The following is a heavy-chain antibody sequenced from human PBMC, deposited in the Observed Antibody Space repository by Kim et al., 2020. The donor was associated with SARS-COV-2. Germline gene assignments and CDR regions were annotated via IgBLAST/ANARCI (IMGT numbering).Heavy chain of an antibody. V-gene: IGHV3-23*01. J-gene: IGHJ5*02. CDR2: ISGSGGST. Sequence: GGSLRLSCAASGFTFSSYAMSWVRQAPGKGLEWVSAISGSGGSTYYADSVKGRFTISRDNSKNTLYLQMNSLGAEDTAVYYCAKGLADMGVVTAILHGGWFEPWGQGTLVTVSS. CDR3: AKGLADMGVVTAILHGGWFEP. CDR1: GFTFSSYA. D-gene: IGHD2-21*02.